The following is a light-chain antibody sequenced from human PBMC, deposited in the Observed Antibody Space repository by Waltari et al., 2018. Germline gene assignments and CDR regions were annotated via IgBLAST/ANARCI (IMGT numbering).Light chain of an antibody. CDR1: SSDVGGYNY. CDR3: SSYTSSSTRV. Sequence: QSALTQPASVSGSPGQSITISCPGTSSDVGGYNYVSWYQQHPVKAPKLMIYEVSNRPSGVSNRFSGSKSGNTASLTISGLQAEDEADYYCSSYTSSSTRVFGTGTKVTVL. CDR2: EVS. J-gene: IGLJ1*01. V-gene: IGLV2-14*01.